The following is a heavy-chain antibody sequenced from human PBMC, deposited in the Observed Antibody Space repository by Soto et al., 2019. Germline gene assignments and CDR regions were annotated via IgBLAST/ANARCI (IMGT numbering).Heavy chain of an antibody. J-gene: IGHJ5*02. Sequence: SETLSLTCAVYGGSFSGYYWSWIRQPPGKGLEWIGEINHSGSTNYNPSLKSRVTISVDTSKNQFSLKLSSVTAADTAVYYCARGGSRYDFWSGYYGSWFDPWGQGTLVTVSS. CDR3: ARGGSRYDFWSGYYGSWFDP. CDR1: GGSFSGYY. V-gene: IGHV4-34*01. D-gene: IGHD3-3*01. CDR2: INHSGST.